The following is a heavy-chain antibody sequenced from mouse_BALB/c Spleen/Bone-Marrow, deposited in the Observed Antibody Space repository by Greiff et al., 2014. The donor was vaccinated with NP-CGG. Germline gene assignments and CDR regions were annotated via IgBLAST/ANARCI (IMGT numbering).Heavy chain of an antibody. CDR1: GYTFTSYW. D-gene: IGHD1-1*01. Sequence: VQLVESGAELVKPGASVKLSCKTSGYTFTSYWIQWVKQRPGQGLGWIGEIFPGTGTTYYNVKFKGKATLTIDTSSSTAYMQLSSLTSEDSAVYFCAREGSRLRGYFDVWGAGTTVTVSS. V-gene: IGHV1S132*01. J-gene: IGHJ1*01. CDR3: AREGSRLRGYFDV. CDR2: IFPGTGTT.